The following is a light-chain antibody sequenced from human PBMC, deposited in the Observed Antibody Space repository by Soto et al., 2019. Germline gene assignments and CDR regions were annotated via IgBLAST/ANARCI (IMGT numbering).Light chain of an antibody. CDR2: EDY. V-gene: IGLV2-23*02. J-gene: IGLJ2*01. Sequence: QSALTQPASVSGSPGQSITISCTGSSSDVGSYNLVSWFQQHPGKAPKLLIQEDYKRSSGVPNRFSGSKSGNTASLTISGLQAEDEADYYCSSYAGPTTVVVFGGGTKLTVL. CDR3: SSYAGPTTVVV. CDR1: SSDVGSYNL.